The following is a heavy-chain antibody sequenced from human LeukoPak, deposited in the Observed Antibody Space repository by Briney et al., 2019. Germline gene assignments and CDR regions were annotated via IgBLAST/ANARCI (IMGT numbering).Heavy chain of an antibody. V-gene: IGHV3-30*04. Sequence: PGGSLRLSCAASGFTFSSYAVLWVRQAPGKGLEWVATISYEGAYKFYADSVKGRCTISRDNSMNTLYLQMNSLSAEDTAVYYCARMGYCTSTTCYHYFEYWGQGTLVIVSS. D-gene: IGHD2-2*01. CDR1: GFTFSSYA. CDR2: ISYEGAYK. J-gene: IGHJ4*02. CDR3: ARMGYCTSTTCYHYFEY.